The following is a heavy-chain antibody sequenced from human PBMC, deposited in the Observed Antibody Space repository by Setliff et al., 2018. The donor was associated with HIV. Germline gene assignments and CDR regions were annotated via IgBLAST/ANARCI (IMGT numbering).Heavy chain of an antibody. CDR3: ARLGAGGSGWYSGWFDP. CDR2: INPSGGST. D-gene: IGHD6-19*01. CDR1: GYTFTSYY. Sequence: ASVKVSCKASGYTFTSYYMHWVRQAPGQGLEWMGIINPSGGSTTYAQKFQGRVTMTRDTSTSTVYMELSSLRSEDTAVYYCARLGAGGSGWYSGWFDPWGQGTLVTVSS. J-gene: IGHJ5*02. V-gene: IGHV1-46*01.